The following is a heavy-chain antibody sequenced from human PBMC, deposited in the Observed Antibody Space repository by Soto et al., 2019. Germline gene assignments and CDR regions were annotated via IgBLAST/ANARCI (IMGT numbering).Heavy chain of an antibody. V-gene: IGHV1-2*04. D-gene: IGHD1-26*01. Sequence: GASVKVSCKASGYTFTGYYMHWVRQAPGQGLEGMGWINPNSGGTNYAQKFQGWVTMTRDTSISTAYMELSRLRSDDTAVYYCARGYTENTGGYYYYYYMHVWGKGTTVTGSS. CDR2: INPNSGGT. J-gene: IGHJ6*03. CDR1: GYTFTGYY. CDR3: ARGYTENTGGYYYYYYMHV.